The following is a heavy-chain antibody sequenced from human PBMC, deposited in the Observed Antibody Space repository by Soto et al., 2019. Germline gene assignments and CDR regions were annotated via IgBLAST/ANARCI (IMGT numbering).Heavy chain of an antibody. CDR3: AILTIFSDYGMDV. CDR1: GFTFSSYA. J-gene: IGHJ6*02. V-gene: IGHV3-30-3*01. CDR2: ISYDGSNK. D-gene: IGHD3-9*01. Sequence: QVQLVESGGGVVQPGRSLRLSCAASGFTFSSYAMHWVRQAPGKGLEWVAVISYDGSNKYYADSVKGRFTISRDNSKNTVYLQMNSLRGEDTAVYYCAILTIFSDYGMDVWGQGTTVTVSS.